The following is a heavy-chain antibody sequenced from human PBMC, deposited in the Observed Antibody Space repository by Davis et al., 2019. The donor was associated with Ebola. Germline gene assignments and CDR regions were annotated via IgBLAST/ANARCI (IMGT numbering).Heavy chain of an antibody. D-gene: IGHD3-22*01. V-gene: IGHV3-74*03. Sequence: GESLKISCAASGLDVSRNWMHWVRQAPGKGLVWVSSLSSDGRTTKYADSVKGRFTISRDNAKNSLYLQMNSLRAEDTAVYYCHPITMIDYWGQGTLVTVSS. CDR2: LSSDGRTT. CDR3: HPITMIDY. CDR1: GLDVSRNW. J-gene: IGHJ4*02.